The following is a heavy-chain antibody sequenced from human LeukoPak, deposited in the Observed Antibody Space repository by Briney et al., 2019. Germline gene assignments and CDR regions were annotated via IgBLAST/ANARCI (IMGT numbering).Heavy chain of an antibody. Sequence: SVKVSCKASGGTLSSYSISWVRQAPGQGLEWMGGIIPIFGSANFAQKFQGRVTITADNSTNTAYMELSSLRSEDTAFYYCARGLSRWSTPTSSYYYRMDVWGQGTTVVVSS. CDR3: ARGLSRWSTPTSSYYYRMDV. CDR1: GGTLSSYS. J-gene: IGHJ6*02. D-gene: IGHD4-23*01. CDR2: IIPIFGSA. V-gene: IGHV1-69*06.